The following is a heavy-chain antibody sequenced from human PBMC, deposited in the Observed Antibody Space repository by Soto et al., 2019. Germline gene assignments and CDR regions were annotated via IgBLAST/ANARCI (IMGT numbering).Heavy chain of an antibody. CDR1: GGPMNNYY. J-gene: IGHJ6*02. V-gene: IGHV4-59*08. CDR2: MGYNGFT. D-gene: IGHD3-10*01. CDR3: ARQGFGELHGLVDV. Sequence: QVQLQESGPGLVKPSETLSLTCTISGGPMNNYYCSWFRQPRGQGLEWIGYMGYNGFTRYNPSLRCRVAISLDTAKNRFSLTLSSVTAADTALYYCARQGFGELHGLVDVWGQGITVTVSS.